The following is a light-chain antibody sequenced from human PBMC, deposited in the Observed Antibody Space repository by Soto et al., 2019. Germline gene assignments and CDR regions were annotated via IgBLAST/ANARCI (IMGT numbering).Light chain of an antibody. Sequence: DIQMTQSRSTLSASVGDRVTITCRASQSISSWLAWYQQKPGKAPKLLIYDASSLESGVPSRFSGSRSGTEFTLTISSLQPDDFATYYCQQYNSYSPDSFGQGTKVDIK. V-gene: IGKV1-5*01. CDR1: QSISSW. CDR3: QQYNSYSPDS. J-gene: IGKJ1*01. CDR2: DAS.